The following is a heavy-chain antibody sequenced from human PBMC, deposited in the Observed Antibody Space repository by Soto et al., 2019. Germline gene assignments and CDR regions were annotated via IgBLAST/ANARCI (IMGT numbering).Heavy chain of an antibody. CDR2: ISGSGVRT. CDR3: AKVKVGRYFDSSYYFDY. Sequence: GGSLRLSCAASGFTFSSYAMSWVRQAPGKGLEWVSAISGSGVRTYYADSVKGRFTISRDNSKNTLYLQMNSLRAEDTAVYDCAKVKVGRYFDSSYYFDYWGQGTLVTVSS. J-gene: IGHJ4*02. V-gene: IGHV3-23*01. CDR1: GFTFSSYA. D-gene: IGHD3-9*01.